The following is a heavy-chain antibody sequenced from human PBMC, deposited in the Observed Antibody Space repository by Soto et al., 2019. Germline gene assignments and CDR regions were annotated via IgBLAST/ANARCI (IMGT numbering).Heavy chain of an antibody. CDR3: ARIPRRYYDNYYYGMDV. CDR2: IDWDDDK. CDR1: GFPLSTSGMC. Sequence: ESGPTLVNPTQTLTLTCTFAGFPLSTSGMCVSWIRQPPGKALEWLALIDWDDDKYYSTSLKTRLTISKDTSKNQVVLTMTNMDPVDTATYYCARIPRRYYDNYYYGMDVWGQGTTVTVSS. V-gene: IGHV2-70*01. D-gene: IGHD3-9*01. J-gene: IGHJ6*02.